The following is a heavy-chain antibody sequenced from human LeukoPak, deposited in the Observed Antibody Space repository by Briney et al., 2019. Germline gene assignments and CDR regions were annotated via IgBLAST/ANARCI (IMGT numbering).Heavy chain of an antibody. CDR1: GYSISSGYY. V-gene: IGHV4-38-2*02. J-gene: IGHJ6*03. D-gene: IGHD2-15*01. CDR2: IYHSGST. Sequence: SETLSLTCTVSGYSISSGYYWGWIRQPPGKGLEWIGSIYHSGSTYYNPSLKSRVTISVDTSKNQFSLKLRFVTAADTAVYYCARVRCSGGSCPYYYYYYYMDVWGKGTTVTVSS. CDR3: ARVRCSGGSCPYYYYYYYMDV.